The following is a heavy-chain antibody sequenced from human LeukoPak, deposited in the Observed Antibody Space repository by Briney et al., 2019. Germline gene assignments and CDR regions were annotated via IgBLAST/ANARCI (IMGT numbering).Heavy chain of an antibody. D-gene: IGHD5-18*01. V-gene: IGHV1-2*02. CDR3: ARGGIQLWSYFDY. CDR1: GYTFTDYY. Sequence: ASVKVSCKTSGYTFTDYYIHWVRQAPGQGLEWMGWINPKSGDTNYAQKFQGRVTMTRDTSINTAYMELSSLRSDDTAVYYCARGGIQLWSYFDYWGQGTLVTVSS. J-gene: IGHJ4*02. CDR2: INPKSGDT.